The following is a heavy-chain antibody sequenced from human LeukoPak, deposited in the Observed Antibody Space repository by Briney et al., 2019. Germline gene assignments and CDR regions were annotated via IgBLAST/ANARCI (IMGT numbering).Heavy chain of an antibody. J-gene: IGHJ4*02. CDR1: GGSISSSSYY. Sequence: PSETLSLTCTVSGGSISSSSYYWGWIRQPPGKGLEWIGSIYYSGSTYYNPSLKSRVTISVDTSKNQFSLKLSSVTAADTAVYYCARVEVGSGWASFDYWGQGTLVTVSS. CDR2: IYYSGST. CDR3: ARVEVGSGWASFDY. V-gene: IGHV4-39*07. D-gene: IGHD6-19*01.